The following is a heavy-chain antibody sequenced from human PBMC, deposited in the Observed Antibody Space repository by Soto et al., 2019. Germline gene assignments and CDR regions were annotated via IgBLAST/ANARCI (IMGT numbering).Heavy chain of an antibody. D-gene: IGHD2-2*01. V-gene: IGHV3-23*01. CDR1: GFTFGNYA. Sequence: EVQLLDSGGGLAQPGGSLRLSCAASGFTFGNYAMNWVRQAPGKGLELVSTVSGNGAVTYYADSVKGLFTISRDNSRSTLYLQMNNLRAEDTAIYFCAKVPASLKTFDYWGQGTLVTVSS. CDR3: AKVPASLKTFDY. CDR2: VSGNGAVT. J-gene: IGHJ4*02.